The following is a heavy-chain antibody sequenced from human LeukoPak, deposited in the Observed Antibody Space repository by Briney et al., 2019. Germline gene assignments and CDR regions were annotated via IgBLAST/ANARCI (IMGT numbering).Heavy chain of an antibody. CDR3: AKSLVGVFRGFDP. CDR2: ISASGVST. Sequence: PSGGSLGLSCATSGFTFSTYAMSWVRQAPGKGLEWVSAISASGVSTYSADSVKGRFTISRDNSKNTLYLQMNSLRTEDTAVYYCAKSLVGVFRGFDPWGQGTLVTVSS. V-gene: IGHV3-23*01. J-gene: IGHJ5*02. D-gene: IGHD2-8*01. CDR1: GFTFSTYA.